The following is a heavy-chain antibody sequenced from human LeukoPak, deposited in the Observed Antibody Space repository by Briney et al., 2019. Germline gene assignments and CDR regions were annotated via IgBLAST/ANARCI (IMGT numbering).Heavy chain of an antibody. D-gene: IGHD6-19*01. V-gene: IGHV3-48*03. CDR2: IGSSGSTI. CDR1: GFIFSTYE. J-gene: IGHJ4*02. Sequence: GGSLRLSCEASGFIFSTYEMNWVRQAPGKGLEWVSNIGSSGSTIYYADSVKGRFSISRDNAKSSLYLQMNSLRVEDTAVYYCALLAVASDFDYWGQGALVTVSS. CDR3: ALLAVASDFDY.